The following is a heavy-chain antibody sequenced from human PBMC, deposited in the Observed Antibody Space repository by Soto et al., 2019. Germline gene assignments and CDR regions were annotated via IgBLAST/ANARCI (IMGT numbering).Heavy chain of an antibody. CDR3: ASGDYDFWSGSPGYYYGMDV. J-gene: IGHJ6*02. CDR2: MNPNSGNT. D-gene: IGHD3-3*01. V-gene: IGHV1-8*01. Sequence: ASVKVSCKASGYTFTSYDINWVRQATGQGLEWMGWMNPNSGNTGYAQKFQGRVTMTRNTSIRKAYMELSSLRSEDTAVYYCASGDYDFWSGSPGYYYGMDVWGQGTTVTVSS. CDR1: GYTFTSYD.